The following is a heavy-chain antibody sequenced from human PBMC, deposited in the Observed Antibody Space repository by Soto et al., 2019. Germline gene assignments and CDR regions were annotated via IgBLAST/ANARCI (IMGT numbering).Heavy chain of an antibody. D-gene: IGHD6-19*01. CDR1: GFSLSTSGVG. Sequence: QITLKESGPPLVKPTQTLTLTCAFSGFSLSTSGVGVGWIRQPPGKALEWLALLYWDGDIRYSPSLRSRLTLTKDTSKNQVVLTMCNMDPVYTATYYCAHGSGWLFDYWGQGTLVTVSS. CDR3: AHGSGWLFDY. J-gene: IGHJ4*02. CDR2: LYWDGDI. V-gene: IGHV2-5*02.